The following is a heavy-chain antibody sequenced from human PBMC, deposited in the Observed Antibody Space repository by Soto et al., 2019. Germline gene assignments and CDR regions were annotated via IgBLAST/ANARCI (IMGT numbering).Heavy chain of an antibody. V-gene: IGHV3-23*01. D-gene: IGHD2-2*01. J-gene: IGHJ3*02. Sequence: PGGSLRLSCAASGFTFSSYAMSWVRQAPGKGLEWVSAISGSGGSTYYADSVKGRFTISRDNSKNTLYLQMNSLRAEDTAVYYCAKDEGPGVYCSSTSCFLWFGDQYTGGAFDIWGQGTMVTVSS. CDR3: AKDEGPGVYCSSTSCFLWFGDQYTGGAFDI. CDR2: ISGSGGST. CDR1: GFTFSSYA.